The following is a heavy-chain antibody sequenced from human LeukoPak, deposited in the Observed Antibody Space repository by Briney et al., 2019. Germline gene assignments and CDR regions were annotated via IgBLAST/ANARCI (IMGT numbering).Heavy chain of an antibody. CDR2: IKQDGSAK. V-gene: IGHV3-7*03. CDR3: ARRYFDS. J-gene: IGHJ4*02. Sequence: GGSLRLSCAASGFTFSDYWMHWVRQAPGKGLEWVANIKQDGSAKYYVDSVKGRFTISRDNAKNSLYLQMNSLRAEDTAVYYCARRYFDSWGQGTLVTVSS. CDR1: GFTFSDYW.